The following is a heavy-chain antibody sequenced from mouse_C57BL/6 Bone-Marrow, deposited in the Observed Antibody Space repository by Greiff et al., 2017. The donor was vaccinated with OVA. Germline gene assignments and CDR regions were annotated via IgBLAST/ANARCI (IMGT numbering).Heavy chain of an antibody. J-gene: IGHJ3*01. CDR2: INPYNGGT. Sequence: DVQLQESGPVLVKPGASVKMSCKASGYTFTDYYMNWVKQSHGKSLEWIGVINPYNGGTSYNQKFKGKATLTVDKSSSTAYMERNSLTSEDSAVYYCAAAQATKFAYWGQGTLVTVSA. D-gene: IGHD3-2*02. CDR3: AAAQATKFAY. V-gene: IGHV1-19*01. CDR1: GYTFTDYY.